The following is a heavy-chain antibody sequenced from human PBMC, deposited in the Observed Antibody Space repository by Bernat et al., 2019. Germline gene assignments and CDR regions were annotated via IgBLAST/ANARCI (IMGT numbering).Heavy chain of an antibody. Sequence: EVQLVESGGGVIQPGGSLRLSCAPSGFIFDAYVMHWVRQAPGMGLEWVSRISHDSSGTSYADSVKGRFTISRDNSKNSLYLQMNSLRVDDTALYYCVRDNTNWAFDYWGPGTLVTVSS. CDR3: VRDNTNWAFDY. D-gene: IGHD7-27*01. V-gene: IGHV3-43*02. CDR1: GFIFDAYV. CDR2: ISHDSSGT. J-gene: IGHJ4*02.